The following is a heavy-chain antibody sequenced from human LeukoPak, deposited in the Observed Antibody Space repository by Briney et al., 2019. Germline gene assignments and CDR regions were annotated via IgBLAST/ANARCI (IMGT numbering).Heavy chain of an antibody. D-gene: IGHD3-22*01. CDR2: IYYSGST. Sequence: SETLSLTCNVSGGSISMTTYYWGWIRQPPGKGLEWIGSIYYSGSTYYNPSLKSRVTISVDTSKNQFSLKLRSVTAADTAVYYCARVGGITMIVVLITDAFDIWGQGTMVTVSS. CDR3: ARVGGITMIVVLITDAFDI. J-gene: IGHJ3*02. V-gene: IGHV4-39*07. CDR1: GGSISMTTYY.